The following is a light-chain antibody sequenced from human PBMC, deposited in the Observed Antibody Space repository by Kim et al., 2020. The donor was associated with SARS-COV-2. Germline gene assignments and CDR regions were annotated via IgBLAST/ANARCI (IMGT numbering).Light chain of an antibody. CDR3: SSYATITSLALV. V-gene: IGLV2-14*03. J-gene: IGLJ1*01. CDR2: DVT. CDR1: CLDIADYKY. Sequence: TCLDIADYKYVPWYRQHPGKGPNLLIYDVTNRPSGVSSRFSGSKSGNTASLTISGLQPEDEAHYYCSSYATITSLALVFGPGTKVTVL.